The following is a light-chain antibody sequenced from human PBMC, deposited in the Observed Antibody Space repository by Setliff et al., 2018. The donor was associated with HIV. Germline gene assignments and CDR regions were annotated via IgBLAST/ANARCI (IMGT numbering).Light chain of an antibody. CDR1: SSNIGAGYD. CDR3: QSYDSSQSGSYV. J-gene: IGLJ1*01. CDR2: GNS. Sequence: QSVLAQPPSVSGAPGQRVTISCTGSSSNIGAGYDVHWYQPLPGTAPKLLIYGNSNRPSGVPDRCSGSKSGTSASLAITGLQAEDEADYYCQSYDSSQSGSYVFGTGTKVTVL. V-gene: IGLV1-40*01.